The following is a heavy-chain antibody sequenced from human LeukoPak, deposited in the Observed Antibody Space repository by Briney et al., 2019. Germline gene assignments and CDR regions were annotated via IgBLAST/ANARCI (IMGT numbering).Heavy chain of an antibody. CDR3: ARVINRVAATDYDIDV. Sequence: PSETLSLTCTVSGGSISSYYWSWIRQPPGKGLEWIGYIYYSGSTNYNPSLKSRVTISVDTSKNQFSLKLSSVTAADTAVYYCARVINRVAATDYDIDVWGQGTTVTVSS. J-gene: IGHJ6*02. D-gene: IGHD2-15*01. V-gene: IGHV4-59*01. CDR1: GGSISSYY. CDR2: IYYSGST.